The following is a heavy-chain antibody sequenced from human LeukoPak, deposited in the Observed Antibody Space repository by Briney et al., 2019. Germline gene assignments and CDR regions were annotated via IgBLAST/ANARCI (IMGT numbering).Heavy chain of an antibody. Sequence: ASAKVYCKASGYTFTSYYIHWLRQAPGQGLECIAIINPSGGSTSYAQKFQGRVTMTRDTSTSTVYMELSSLRSEDTAVYYCARVGKWELLYAFDYWGQGTLVTVSS. CDR3: ARVGKWELLYAFDY. D-gene: IGHD1-26*01. J-gene: IGHJ4*02. V-gene: IGHV1-46*01. CDR1: GYTFTSYY. CDR2: INPSGGST.